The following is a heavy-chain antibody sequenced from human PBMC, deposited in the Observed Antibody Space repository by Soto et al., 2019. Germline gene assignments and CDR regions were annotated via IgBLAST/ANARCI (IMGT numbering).Heavy chain of an antibody. CDR3: TKRRNVLRFLEWSSGMEV. D-gene: IGHD3-3*01. CDR2: ISDDGSNK. CDR1: GFTFSNYG. V-gene: IGHV3-30*18. Sequence: GGSLRLSCAASGFTFSNYGMHWVRQAPGKGLEWVAFISDDGSNKYYADSMKGRFTMSRDNSKRTLYLQMSSLRVEDTAVYYCTKRRNVLRFLEWSSGMEVWGQGTTVTGS. J-gene: IGHJ6*02.